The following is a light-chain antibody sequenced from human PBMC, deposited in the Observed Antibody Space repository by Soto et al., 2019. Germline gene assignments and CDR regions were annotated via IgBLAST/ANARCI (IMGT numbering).Light chain of an antibody. V-gene: IGKV1-9*01. J-gene: IGKJ3*01. Sequence: DIQLTQSPSFLSASVGDRVTITCRASQGISSYLAWYQQKPGKAPKLLIYAASTLQSGVPSRFSGSGSGTEFTLTISSLQPEDFATYYCQQLNSYPQVTFGPVTKVDIK. CDR1: QGISSY. CDR2: AAS. CDR3: QQLNSYPQVT.